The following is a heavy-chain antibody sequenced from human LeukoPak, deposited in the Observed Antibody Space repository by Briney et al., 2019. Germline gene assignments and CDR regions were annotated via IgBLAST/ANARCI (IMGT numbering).Heavy chain of an antibody. CDR1: GYTFTSYG. CDR3: ARDPTTLYYYDSSGYLHAFDI. D-gene: IGHD3-22*01. J-gene: IGHJ3*02. CDR2: ISAYNGNT. Sequence: WASVKVSCKASGYTFTSYGISWVRQAPGQGLEWMGWISAYNGNTNYAQKLQGRVTMTTDTSTSTAYMELRSLRSDDTAVYYCARDPTTLYYYDSSGYLHAFDIWGQGTMVTVSS. V-gene: IGHV1-18*01.